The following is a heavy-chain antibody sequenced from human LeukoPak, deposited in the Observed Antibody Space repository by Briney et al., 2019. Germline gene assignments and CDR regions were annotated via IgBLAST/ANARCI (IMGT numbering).Heavy chain of an antibody. CDR2: ISYDGSNK. CDR1: GFTFSSYA. Sequence: GGSLRLSCAASGFTFSSYAMHWVRQAPGKGLEWVAVISYDGSNKYYADSVKGRFTISRDNSKNTLYLQMNSLRAEDTAMYYCARDPRSSSFYYFDYWGQGTLVTVSS. D-gene: IGHD6-6*01. J-gene: IGHJ4*02. CDR3: ARDPRSSSFYYFDY. V-gene: IGHV3-30*01.